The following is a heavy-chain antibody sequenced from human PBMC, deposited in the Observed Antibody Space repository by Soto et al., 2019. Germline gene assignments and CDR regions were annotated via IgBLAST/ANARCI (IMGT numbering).Heavy chain of an antibody. D-gene: IGHD3-22*01. CDR2: IYYSGST. Sequence: SETLSLTCTISGGSISSFNYYCSWIRQPPGKGLEWIGYIYYSGSTYYNPSLKSRVTMSVDTSKNQFSLKLRSVTAADTAVYYCARDFYYNNSSGYYRYFDYWGQGTPVTVS. J-gene: IGHJ4*02. CDR3: ARDFYYNNSSGYYRYFDY. V-gene: IGHV4-30-4*01. CDR1: GGSISSFNYY.